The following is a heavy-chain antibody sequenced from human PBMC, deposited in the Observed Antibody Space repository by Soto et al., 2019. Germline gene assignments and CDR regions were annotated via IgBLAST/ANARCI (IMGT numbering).Heavy chain of an antibody. CDR3: ARTYCSSTSCWFDY. CDR2: IYYSGST. V-gene: IGHV4-31*03. D-gene: IGHD2-2*01. J-gene: IGHJ4*02. CDR1: GGSISSGGYY. Sequence: SETLSLTCTVSGGSISSGGYYWSWIRQHPGKGLEWIGYIYYSGSTYYNPSLKSRVTISVDTSKNQFSLKLSSVTAADTAVYYCARTYCSSTSCWFDYWGQGTLVTVSS.